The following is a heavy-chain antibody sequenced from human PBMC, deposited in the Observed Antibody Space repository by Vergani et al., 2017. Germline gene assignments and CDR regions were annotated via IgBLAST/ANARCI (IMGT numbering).Heavy chain of an antibody. V-gene: IGHV4-39*01. D-gene: IGHD6-19*01. CDR2: IYYSGST. CDR1: GVSISSSSYY. CDR3: ARRWGSDWAPFDY. J-gene: IGHJ4*02. Sequence: QLQLQESGPGLVKPSETLSLTCSVPGVSISSSSYYWGWIRQPPGKGLEWIGTIYYSGSTYYNPSLKSRVTISGDTSKNQFSLKLSSVTAADTAVYYCARRWGSDWAPFDYWGQGTLVTVSS.